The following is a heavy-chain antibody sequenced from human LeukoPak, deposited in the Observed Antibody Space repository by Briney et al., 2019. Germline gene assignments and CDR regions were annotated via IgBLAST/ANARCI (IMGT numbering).Heavy chain of an antibody. CDR3: ARHGDGYNSGFDY. CDR2: IYNSGST. V-gene: IGHV4-59*08. D-gene: IGHD5-24*01. CDR1: GGSISSYY. Sequence: SETLSLTCTVSGGSISSYYWSWIRQPPGKGLEWIGYIYNSGSTNYNPSLKSRVTISVDTSKNQFSLKLSSVTAADTAVYYCARHGDGYNSGFDYWGQGTLVTVSS. J-gene: IGHJ4*02.